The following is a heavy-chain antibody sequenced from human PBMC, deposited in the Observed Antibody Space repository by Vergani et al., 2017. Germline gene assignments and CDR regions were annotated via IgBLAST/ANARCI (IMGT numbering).Heavy chain of an antibody. CDR2: ISYDGSNK. V-gene: IGHV3-30*18. CDR1: GFTFSSYG. CDR3: AKDVRITIFGVAVKSFYFDY. D-gene: IGHD3-3*01. Sequence: QVQLVESGGGVVQPGRSLRLSCAASGFTFSSYGMHWVRQAPGKGLEWVAVISYDGSNKYYADSVKGRFTISRDNSKNTLYLQMNSLRAEDTAVYYCAKDVRITIFGVAVKSFYFDYWGQGTLVTVSS. J-gene: IGHJ4*02.